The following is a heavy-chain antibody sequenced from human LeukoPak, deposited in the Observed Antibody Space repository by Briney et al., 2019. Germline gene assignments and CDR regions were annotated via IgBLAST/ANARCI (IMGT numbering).Heavy chain of an antibody. CDR1: GFTFTNNA. CDR2: IGGGDVEI. Sequence: GGSLRLSCAMSGFTFTNNAMTWVRQAPGKGLEWVSTIGGGDVEIHYADSVKGRFTISRDNSKNTLYLQMNSLRAEDTAVYYCAKDGDCSGGSCLLPWGQGTLVTVSS. J-gene: IGHJ5*02. V-gene: IGHV3-23*01. D-gene: IGHD2-15*01. CDR3: AKDGDCSGGSCLLP.